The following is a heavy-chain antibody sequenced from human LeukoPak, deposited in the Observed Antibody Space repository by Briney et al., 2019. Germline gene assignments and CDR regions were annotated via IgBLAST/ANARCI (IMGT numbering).Heavy chain of an antibody. Sequence: SETLSLTCSVSGYSISSGDYWGWIRQPPGKGLEWIGSVYHSGYTYCNPSLKSRVTISVDTSKNQFSLKLSSVTAADTAVYYCARGWSILRGGDWFDPRGQGTLVTVSS. V-gene: IGHV4-38-2*02. D-gene: IGHD3-3*02. CDR2: VYHSGYT. J-gene: IGHJ5*02. CDR3: ARGWSILRGGDWFDP. CDR1: GYSISSGDY.